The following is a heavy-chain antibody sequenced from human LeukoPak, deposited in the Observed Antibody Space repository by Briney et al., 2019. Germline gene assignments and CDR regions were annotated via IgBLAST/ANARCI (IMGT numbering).Heavy chain of an antibody. Sequence: SETLSLTCTVSGGPISIYYWSWIRQPPTKGLEWIGYVHYSGNTNYNPSLEGRVTISLETSKNLFSLQLKSLTAADTAVYYCARHSSRYYYNTTGSQGFDPWGQGTLVTVSS. V-gene: IGHV4-59*01. CDR3: ARHSSRYYYNTTGSQGFDP. J-gene: IGHJ5*02. CDR1: GGPISIYY. D-gene: IGHD3-22*01. CDR2: VHYSGNT.